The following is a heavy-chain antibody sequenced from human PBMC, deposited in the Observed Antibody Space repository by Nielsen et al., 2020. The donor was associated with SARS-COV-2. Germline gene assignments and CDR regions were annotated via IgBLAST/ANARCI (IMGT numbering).Heavy chain of an antibody. D-gene: IGHD2-15*01. CDR3: TRPGYCSGGSCCMYDGYYYYMDV. J-gene: IGHJ6*03. Sequence: GESLMISCAASGFTFSSYWMNWVRQASGKGLEWVGRIRSKGNSYATAYAASVKGRFTIPRDDPKTKAYLQMNSLKTEDTAVYYCTRPGYCSGGSCCMYDGYYYYMDVWGKGTTVTVSS. V-gene: IGHV3-73*01. CDR1: GFTFSSYW. CDR2: IRSKGNSYAT.